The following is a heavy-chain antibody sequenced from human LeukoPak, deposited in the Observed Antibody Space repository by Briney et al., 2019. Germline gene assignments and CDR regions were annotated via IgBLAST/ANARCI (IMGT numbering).Heavy chain of an antibody. Sequence: GGSLRLSCAASGFTFSSYSMNWVRQAPGKGLEWVSSISSSSSYIYYADSVKGRFTISRDNAKNSLYLQMNSLRAEDTAVYYCARDRDYSNYLDVWGKGTTVTVSS. V-gene: IGHV3-21*01. D-gene: IGHD4-11*01. CDR1: GFTFSSYS. CDR3: ARDRDYSNYLDV. CDR2: ISSSSSYI. J-gene: IGHJ6*03.